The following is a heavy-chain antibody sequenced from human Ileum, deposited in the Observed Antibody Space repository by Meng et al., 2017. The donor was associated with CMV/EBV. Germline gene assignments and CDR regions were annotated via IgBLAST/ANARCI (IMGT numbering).Heavy chain of an antibody. CDR1: GGSVSSNAFY. D-gene: IGHD1-26*01. J-gene: IGHJ4*02. Sequence: SETLSLTCNVSGGSVSSNAFYWSWIRQPPGKGLEWIGFVYNSGTTNYNPSLKSRVTMSIDTSKNQSSLRLSSVTAADKAMYYCVAVVGLTFDFWGQGKLVTVSS. CDR2: VYNSGTT. CDR3: VAVVGLTFDF. V-gene: IGHV4-61*08.